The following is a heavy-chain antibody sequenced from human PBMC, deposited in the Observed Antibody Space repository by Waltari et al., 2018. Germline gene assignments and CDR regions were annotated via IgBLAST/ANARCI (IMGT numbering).Heavy chain of an antibody. V-gene: IGHV1-2*04. CDR3: ARGGYSYGYGMDV. J-gene: IGHJ6*02. CDR2: ISPNNGDT. D-gene: IGHD5-12*01. CDR1: GYSFSRHH. Sequence: QVHLVQSGAEVENLGAAVRVSCQAYGYSFSRHHMHWVRQAPGQGLEWVGWISPNNGDTNYAQRFQGWVTMTSDSSISTAYMELNRLRSDDTAVYYCARGGYSYGYGMDVWGQGTTVIVSS.